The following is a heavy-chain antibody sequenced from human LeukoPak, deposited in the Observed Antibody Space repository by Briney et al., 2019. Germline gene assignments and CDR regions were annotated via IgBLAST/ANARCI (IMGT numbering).Heavy chain of an antibody. CDR1: GFTFSSYE. D-gene: IGHD3-10*01. CDR2: ISSSSSYI. V-gene: IGHV3-21*01. CDR3: ARIYYGSGSSAFDI. Sequence: PGGSLRLSCAASGFTFSSYEMNWVRQAPGKGLEWVSSISSSSSYIYYADSVKGRFTISRDNAKNSLYLQMNSLRAEDTAVYYCARIYYGSGSSAFDIWGQGTMVTVSS. J-gene: IGHJ3*02.